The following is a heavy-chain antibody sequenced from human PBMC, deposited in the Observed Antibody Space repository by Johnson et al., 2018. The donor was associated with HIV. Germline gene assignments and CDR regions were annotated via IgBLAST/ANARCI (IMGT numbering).Heavy chain of an antibody. V-gene: IGHV3-7*04. CDR3: ARGKDAFDI. J-gene: IGHJ3*02. Sequence: VKLVESGEGLVQPGGSLRLSCDASGFTFSTSWMSWVRQAPGKGLEWVANVNQDESEKYYVDSVKGRFTISRDKARNSRYLQMNTLRVEDTAVYYCARGKDAFDIWGPGTMVTVSS. CDR1: GFTFSTSW. CDR2: VNQDESEK.